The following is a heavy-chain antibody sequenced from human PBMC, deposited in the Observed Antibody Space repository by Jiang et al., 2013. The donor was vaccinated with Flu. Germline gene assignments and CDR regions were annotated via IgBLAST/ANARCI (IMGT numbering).Heavy chain of an antibody. CDR2: TVPRLNII. CDR3: ASTKGGFQEPFDY. D-gene: IGHD2-8*01. Sequence: GAEVKKPGSSVKVSCKASGDTFGNYAISWVRQAPGQGLEWMARTVPRLNIINYAQKFQDRVTVTADKSTNTVYMELSSLRSDDTALYFCASTKGGFQEPFDYVGPGNPGHRLL. CDR1: GDTFGNYA. V-gene: IGHV1-69*04. J-gene: IGHJ4*02.